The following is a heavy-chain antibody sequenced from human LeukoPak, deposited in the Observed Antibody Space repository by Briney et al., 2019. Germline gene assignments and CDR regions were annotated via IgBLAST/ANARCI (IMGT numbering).Heavy chain of an antibody. D-gene: IGHD1-26*01. CDR2: ISGSGGST. CDR3: AKDFNGNYYSLWDS. Sequence: GGSLRLSCAASGFTFSSYAMSWVRQAPGKGLHWVSAISGSGGSTYYADSVKGRFTISRDNSKNTLYLQMNSLRAEDTAVYYCAKDFNGNYYSLWDSWGQGTLVTVSS. J-gene: IGHJ4*02. V-gene: IGHV3-23*01. CDR1: GFTFSSYA.